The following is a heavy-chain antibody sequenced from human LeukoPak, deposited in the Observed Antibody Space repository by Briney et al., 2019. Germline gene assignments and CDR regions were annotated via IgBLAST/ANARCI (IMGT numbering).Heavy chain of an antibody. Sequence: SVKVSCKASGGTFSSYAISWVRQAPGQGLEWMGRIIPIFGTANYAQKFQGRVTITTDGSTSTAYMELSSLRSEDTAVYYWARDGHEWFDPWGQGTLVTVSS. CDR2: IIPIFGTA. CDR3: ARDGHEWFDP. J-gene: IGHJ5*02. CDR1: GGTFSSYA. V-gene: IGHV1-69*05.